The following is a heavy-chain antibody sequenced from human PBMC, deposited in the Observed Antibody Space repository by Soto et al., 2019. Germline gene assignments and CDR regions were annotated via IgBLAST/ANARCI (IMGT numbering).Heavy chain of an antibody. D-gene: IGHD6-6*01. CDR3: ARTRSFTLGFYYDGMDV. CDR2: IYPGDSGT. CDR1: GYSFASYW. J-gene: IGHJ6*02. V-gene: IGHV5-51*01. Sequence: GESLKISCQGSGYSFASYWIGWVRQMPGKDLEWMGIIYPGDSGTRYSPSFQGQVTISADKSLRTAYLQWTSLKASDTALYYCARTRSFTLGFYYDGMDVWGQGTTVTVSS.